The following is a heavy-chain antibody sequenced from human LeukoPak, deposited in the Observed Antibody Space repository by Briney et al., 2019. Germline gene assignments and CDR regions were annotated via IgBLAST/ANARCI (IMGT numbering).Heavy chain of an antibody. D-gene: IGHD6-13*01. CDR2: ISAYNGNT. CDR3: ARGSTLPQLVGYNWFDP. Sequence: ASVTVSCKASGYTFTSYGISWVRQAPGQGLEWMGWISAYNGNTNYAQKLQGRVTMTTDTSTSTACMELRSLRSDDTAVYYCARGSTLPQLVGYNWFDPWGQGTLVTVSS. CDR1: GYTFTSYG. J-gene: IGHJ5*02. V-gene: IGHV1-18*01.